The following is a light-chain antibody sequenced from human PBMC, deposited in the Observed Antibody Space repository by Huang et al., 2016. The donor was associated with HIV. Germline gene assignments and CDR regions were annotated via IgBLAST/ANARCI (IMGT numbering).Light chain of an antibody. CDR2: PAS. CDR1: QSISSY. Sequence: DIQMTQSPSSLSASVGDRVTITCRASQSISSYLSCYQQIPGKAPKLLIYPASTLQSGVPSRFSGSGSGTDFTLTISSLQPEDFATYYCQQSYDTPVTFGQGTKVDMK. CDR3: QQSYDTPVT. J-gene: IGKJ1*01. V-gene: IGKV1-39*01.